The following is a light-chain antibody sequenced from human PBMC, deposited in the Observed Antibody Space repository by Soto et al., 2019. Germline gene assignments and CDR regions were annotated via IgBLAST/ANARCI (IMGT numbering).Light chain of an antibody. Sequence: QSVLTQPASVSGSPGQSITISCTGTSSDIGAYNYVSWYQQHPDKAPDLMIFDVTNRPSGVSNRFSGSKSGNTASLTISGLQPEDEADYYCSSHAIGSTLMFGGGTKLTVL. CDR2: DVT. CDR1: SSDIGAYNY. CDR3: SSHAIGSTLM. J-gene: IGLJ3*02. V-gene: IGLV2-14*03.